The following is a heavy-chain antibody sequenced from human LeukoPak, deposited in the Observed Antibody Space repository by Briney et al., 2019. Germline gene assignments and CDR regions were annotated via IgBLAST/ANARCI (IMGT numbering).Heavy chain of an antibody. D-gene: IGHD3-16*01. J-gene: IGHJ3*02. Sequence: SETLSLNCTVSGGSISSFYWSCIPPPPGKGLEGIGYIYYSGGTNYNPSLKSRVTISVDTSKNQFSLKLSSVTAADTAVYYCARGSPGGDAFDIWGQGTMVTVSS. CDR3: ARGSPGGDAFDI. CDR2: IYYSGGT. CDR1: GGSISSFY. V-gene: IGHV4-59*01.